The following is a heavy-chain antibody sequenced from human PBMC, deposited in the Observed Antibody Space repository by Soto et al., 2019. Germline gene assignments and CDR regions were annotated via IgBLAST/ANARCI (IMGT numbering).Heavy chain of an antibody. Sequence: QVQLQESGPGLVKPSETLSLTCTVSGGSISSYYWSWIRQPPGKGLQWIGYIYYSGSTNYNPSLKSRATISVDTSKTQFSRTLSSVTAADTAVYYCARRYGTSMDVWGQGTTVTVSS. J-gene: IGHJ6*02. CDR1: GGSISSYY. CDR2: IYYSGST. V-gene: IGHV4-59*01. CDR3: ARRYGTSMDV. D-gene: IGHD5-18*01.